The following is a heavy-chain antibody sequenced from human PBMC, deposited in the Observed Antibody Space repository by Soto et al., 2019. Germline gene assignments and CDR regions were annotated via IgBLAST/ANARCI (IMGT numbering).Heavy chain of an antibody. J-gene: IGHJ2*01. CDR3: ARHGGRYCSGGTCYIYWHFDL. V-gene: IGHV4-59*08. D-gene: IGHD2-15*01. CDR1: GGSISTYY. Sequence: QVQLQESGPGLVKPSETLSLTCTVSGGSISTYYWSWIRQPPGKGLEWIGYIYDSGSTDYNPSRTRRVTISVDTSKNQSSLKLSSVTAADTAVYYCARHGGRYCSGGTCYIYWHFDLWGRGTLVTVSS. CDR2: IYDSGST.